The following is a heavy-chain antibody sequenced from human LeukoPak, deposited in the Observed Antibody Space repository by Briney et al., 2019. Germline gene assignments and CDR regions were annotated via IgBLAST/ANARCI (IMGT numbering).Heavy chain of an antibody. CDR2: LYSTGTT. V-gene: IGHV4-38-2*02. CDR3: AGQWAVANTRRFAI. D-gene: IGHD6-19*01. Sequence: PSETLSLTCTVSGNFIGSGFYWVWLRQTPGKGLQWIGSLYSTGTTYYNPSLAGRVTVSTDSSKNQLSLKLRSVTAADTAVYYCAGQWAVANTRRFAIWGQGSRVTVSS. CDR1: GNFIGSGFY. J-gene: IGHJ3*02.